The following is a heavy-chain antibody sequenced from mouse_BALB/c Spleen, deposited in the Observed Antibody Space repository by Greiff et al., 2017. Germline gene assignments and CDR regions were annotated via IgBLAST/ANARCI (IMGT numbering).Heavy chain of an antibody. J-gene: IGHJ4*01. CDR1: GFSLTSYG. Sequence: VQLQQSGPGLVQPSQSLSITCTVSGFSLTSYGVHWVRQSPGKGLEWLGVIWSGGSTDYNAAFISRLSISKDNSKSQVFFKMNSLQADDTAIYYCAREDYDRGYYAMDYWGQGTSVTVSS. D-gene: IGHD2-4*01. V-gene: IGHV2-4-1*01. CDR3: AREDYDRGYYAMDY. CDR2: IWSGGST.